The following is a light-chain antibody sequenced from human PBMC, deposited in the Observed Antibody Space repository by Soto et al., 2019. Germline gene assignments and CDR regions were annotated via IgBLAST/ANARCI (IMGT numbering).Light chain of an antibody. CDR1: QSISSW. V-gene: IGKV1-5*03. Sequence: DIQMTQSPSTLSASVGDRVTMTCRANQSISSWLAWYQQKPGKAPKLLIYKASSLESGVPSRFSGSGSGTEFTLTISSLQPDDFATYYCQQYNSYSRTFGQGTKLEIK. CDR2: KAS. CDR3: QQYNSYSRT. J-gene: IGKJ2*01.